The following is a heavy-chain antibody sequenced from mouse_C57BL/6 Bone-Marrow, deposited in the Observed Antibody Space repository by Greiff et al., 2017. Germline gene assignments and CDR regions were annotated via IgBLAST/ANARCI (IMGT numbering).Heavy chain of an antibody. V-gene: IGHV14-4*01. Sequence: EVKLVESGAELVRPGASVKLSCTASGFNIKDDYMHWVKQRPEQGLEWIGWIDPENGDTEYASKFQGKATITADTSSNTAYLQLSSLTSEDTAVYYCTTSYYYGSSLDYWGQGTTLTVSS. D-gene: IGHD1-1*01. J-gene: IGHJ2*01. CDR2: IDPENGDT. CDR1: GFNIKDDY. CDR3: TTSYYYGSSLDY.